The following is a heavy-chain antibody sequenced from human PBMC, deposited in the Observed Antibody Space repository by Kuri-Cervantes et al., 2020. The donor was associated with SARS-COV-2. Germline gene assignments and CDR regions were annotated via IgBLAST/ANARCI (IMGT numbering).Heavy chain of an antibody. Sequence: ASVKVSCKASGYTFTSYAMHWVRQAPGQRLEWMGWINAGNGNTKYSQKFQGRVTMTRDTSTSTVYMELSSLRSEDTAVYYCAREGGRIFGVVIPSRPHPYYYYGMDVWGQGTTVTVSS. J-gene: IGHJ6*02. CDR1: GYTFTSYA. CDR2: INAGNGNT. D-gene: IGHD3-3*01. CDR3: AREGGRIFGVVIPSRPHPYYYYGMDV. V-gene: IGHV1-3*01.